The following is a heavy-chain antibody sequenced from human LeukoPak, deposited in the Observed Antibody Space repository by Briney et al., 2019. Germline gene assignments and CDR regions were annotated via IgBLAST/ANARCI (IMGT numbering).Heavy chain of an antibody. CDR1: GGSINSSNW. CDR2: IYHSGST. CDR3: ARARRGYSYGKRYYFDY. J-gene: IGHJ4*02. V-gene: IGHV4-4*02. Sequence: PSGTLSLTCAVSGGSINSSNWWSWVRQPPGKGLEWIGEIYHSGSTNYNPSLKSRVTISVDTSKNQFSLKLSSVTAADTAVYYCARARRGYSYGKRYYFDYWGQGTLVTVSS. D-gene: IGHD5-18*01.